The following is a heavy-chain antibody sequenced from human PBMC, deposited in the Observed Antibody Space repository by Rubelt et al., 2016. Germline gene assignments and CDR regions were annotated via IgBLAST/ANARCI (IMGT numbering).Heavy chain of an antibody. V-gene: IGHV3-21*01. CDR1: GFTFSSYS. Sequence: EVQLVESGGGLVKPGGSLRLSCAASGFTFSSYSMNWVRQAPGKGLEWVSSISSSSSYIYYADSVKGRFTISRDNAKNFLYRQMDSLRAEDTAGYYCARGGGSSWYYFDYWGQGTLVTVSS. D-gene: IGHD6-13*01. CDR2: ISSSSSYI. CDR3: ARGGGSSWYYFDY. J-gene: IGHJ4*02.